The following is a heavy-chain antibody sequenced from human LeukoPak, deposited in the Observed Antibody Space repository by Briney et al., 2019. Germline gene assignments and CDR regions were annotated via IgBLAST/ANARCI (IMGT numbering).Heavy chain of an antibody. CDR2: IYYSGST. Sequence: SETLSLTCTVSGGSISSSSYYWGWIRQPPGKGLEWIGNIYYSGSTYYNPSLKSRVTISVDTSKNQFSLKLSSVTAADTAVYYCARYGDYSYYYYYMDVWGKGTTVTVSS. CDR1: GGSISSSSYY. D-gene: IGHD4-17*01. J-gene: IGHJ6*03. CDR3: ARYGDYSYYYYYMDV. V-gene: IGHV4-39*07.